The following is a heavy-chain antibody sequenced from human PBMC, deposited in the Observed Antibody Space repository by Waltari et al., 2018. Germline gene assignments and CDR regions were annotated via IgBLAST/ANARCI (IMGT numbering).Heavy chain of an antibody. CDR3: ARGWLQVAPPYYYYMDV. Sequence: QVQLLQWGAGLLKPSETLSLTCAVYGGSFSGYYWSWLRQLPGKGLEWLGEIHHNASPNYHPSLKNRATISIGTSKNQFSLKLDAVTAADTGVYYCARGWLQVAPPYYYYMDVWDRGTAVTVSS. CDR1: GGSFSGYY. J-gene: IGHJ6*03. V-gene: IGHV4-34*01. D-gene: IGHD6-19*01. CDR2: IHHNASP.